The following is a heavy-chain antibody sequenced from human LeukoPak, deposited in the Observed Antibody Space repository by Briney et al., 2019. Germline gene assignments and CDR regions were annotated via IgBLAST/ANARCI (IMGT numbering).Heavy chain of an antibody. Sequence: GASVKVSCKASGYTFTSYDINWVRQATGQGLEWMGGMNPNSGNTGYAQKFQGRVTMTRNTSISTAYMELSSLRSEDTAVYYCARGNTVLLWCGELRYNGMDVWGQGTTVTVSS. CDR1: GYTFTSYD. J-gene: IGHJ6*02. D-gene: IGHD3-10*01. CDR2: MNPNSGNT. CDR3: ARGNTVLLWCGELRYNGMDV. V-gene: IGHV1-8*01.